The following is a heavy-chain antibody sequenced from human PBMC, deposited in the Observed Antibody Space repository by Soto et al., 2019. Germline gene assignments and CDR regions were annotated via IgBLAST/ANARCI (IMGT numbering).Heavy chain of an antibody. CDR3: AREVIPLTTDWYFDL. Sequence: QLQLRESGPGLVKPSETLSLTCTVSGGSISGGVGGLYYWSWIRQPPGKGLEGIGYIYDSGSPYYNPSIKSRVTISVDTSKNQFSLRLSSVTAADTAVYYCAREVIPLTTDWYFDLWGRGTLVTVSS. V-gene: IGHV4-30-4*01. CDR2: IYDSGSP. CDR1: GGSISGGVGGLYY. D-gene: IGHD4-17*01. J-gene: IGHJ2*01.